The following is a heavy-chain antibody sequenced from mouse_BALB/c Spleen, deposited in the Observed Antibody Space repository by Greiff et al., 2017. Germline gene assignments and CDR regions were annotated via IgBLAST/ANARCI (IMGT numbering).Heavy chain of an antibody. V-gene: IGHV3-6*02. CDR2: ISYDGSN. J-gene: IGHJ3*01. CDR3: ARRERLGQLGLSWFAY. Sequence: EVKLQESGPGLVKPSQSLSLTCSVTGYSITSGYYWNWIRQFPGNKLEWMGYISYDGSNNYNPSLKNRISITRDTSKNQFFLKLNSVTTEDTATYYCARRERLGQLGLSWFAYWGQGTLVTVSA. CDR1: GYSITSGYY. D-gene: IGHD3-2*01.